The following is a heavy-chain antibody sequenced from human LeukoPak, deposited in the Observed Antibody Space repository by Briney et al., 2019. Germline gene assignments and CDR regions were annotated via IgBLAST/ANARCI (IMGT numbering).Heavy chain of an antibody. CDR3: ARVSLGGTVGAYYFDY. CDR1: GFSFSTYE. V-gene: IGHV3-48*03. J-gene: IGHJ4*01. CDR2: ISSDGSDI. D-gene: IGHD3-16*02. Sequence: PGGSLRLSCAASGFSFSTYEMNWVRQAPGKGLEWVSYISSDGSDIYYADSVRGRFTISRDNSKNSLYLDMNTLSAEDTAVYYCARVSLGGTVGAYYFDYLGPGTLVTVSS.